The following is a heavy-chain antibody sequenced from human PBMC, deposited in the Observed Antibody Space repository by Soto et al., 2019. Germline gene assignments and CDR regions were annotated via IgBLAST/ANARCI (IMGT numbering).Heavy chain of an antibody. CDR1: GGSFSGYY. Sequence: SETQSLTCAVYGGSFSGYYWSWIRQPPGKGLEWIGEINHSGSTNYNPSLKSRVTISVDTSKNQFSLKLSSVTAADTAVYYCARRGTYYDFWSGYWGTYYFDYWGQGTLVTVSS. CDR3: ARRGTYYDFWSGYWGTYYFDY. J-gene: IGHJ4*02. D-gene: IGHD3-3*01. CDR2: INHSGST. V-gene: IGHV4-34*01.